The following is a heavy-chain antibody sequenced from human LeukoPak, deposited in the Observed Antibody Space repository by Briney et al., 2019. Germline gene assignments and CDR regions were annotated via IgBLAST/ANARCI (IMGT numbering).Heavy chain of an antibody. J-gene: IGHJ2*01. CDR1: GDSISNYY. D-gene: IGHD5-24*01. CDR3: AKLRAGDGYKPYWYFDL. V-gene: IGHV4-59*05. Sequence: SGPTLVKPSETLSLTCSISGDSISNYYWSWIRQPPGKGLEWIGSIDYSGSTYYNPSLESQFTISVDTSKNQFSLKLSSVTAADTAVYYCAKLRAGDGYKPYWYFDLWGRGTLVTVSS. CDR2: IDYSGST.